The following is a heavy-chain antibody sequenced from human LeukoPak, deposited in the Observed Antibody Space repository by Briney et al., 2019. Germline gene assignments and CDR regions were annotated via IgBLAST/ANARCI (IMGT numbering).Heavy chain of an antibody. CDR2: IYHSGST. D-gene: IGHD3-9*01. J-gene: IGHJ4*02. CDR3: ARGRRYFDWLSVSISPYYFDY. Sequence: SETLSLTCAVYGGPFNANYWSWIRQPPGKGLEWIGYIYHSGSTYYNPSLKSRVTISVDRSKNQFSLKLSSVTAADTAVYYCARGRRYFDWLSVSISPYYFDYWGQGTLVTVSS. CDR1: GGPFNANY. V-gene: IGHV4-34*01.